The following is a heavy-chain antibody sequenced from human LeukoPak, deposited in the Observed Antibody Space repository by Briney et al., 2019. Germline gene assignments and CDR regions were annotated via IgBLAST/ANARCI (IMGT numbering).Heavy chain of an antibody. CDR1: GXTVXTSX. CDR2: IYSGGST. V-gene: IGHV3-66*02. D-gene: IGHD3-10*01. CDR3: AKTASVLLWSAPLDY. J-gene: IGHJ4*02. Sequence: GGSLRLSCAXXGXTVXTSXXXWXXXXXXXXLXXVSVIYSGGSTYYAXSVQGRFTISRDNSKNTVFLQMNDLRVEDTAVYYCAKTASVLLWSAPLDYWGQGTLVTVSS.